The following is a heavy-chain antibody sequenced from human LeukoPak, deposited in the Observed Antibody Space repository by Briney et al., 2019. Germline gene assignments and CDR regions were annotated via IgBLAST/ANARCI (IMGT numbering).Heavy chain of an antibody. V-gene: IGHV3-23*01. D-gene: IGHD6-13*01. CDR1: GFTFSTEA. J-gene: IGHJ4*02. CDR2: ISDSSRTT. CDR3: AKKLGFIPQFDY. Sequence: PGGSLRPSCEVSGFTFSTEAMTWVRQAPGKGLEWVSSISDSSRTTYYADSVQGRFTISRDNSRNTVYLQMNSLRVEDTAFYYCAKKLGFIPQFDYWSQGTLVAVSS.